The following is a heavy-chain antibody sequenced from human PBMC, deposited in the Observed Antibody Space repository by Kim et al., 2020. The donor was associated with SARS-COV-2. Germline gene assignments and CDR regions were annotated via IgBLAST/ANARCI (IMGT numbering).Heavy chain of an antibody. D-gene: IGHD5-12*01. J-gene: IGHJ6*02. V-gene: IGHV3-23*01. Sequence: VKGRFTISRENSKNTLYLKMNSLRAEDTAVYYCAKFQGVGYDLPRGGMDAWGQGTTVTVSS. CDR3: AKFQGVGYDLPRGGMDA.